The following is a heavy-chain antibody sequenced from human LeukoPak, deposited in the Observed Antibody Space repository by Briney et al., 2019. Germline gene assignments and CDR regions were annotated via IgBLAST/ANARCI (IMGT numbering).Heavy chain of an antibody. CDR3: ARALRGYSYVLDY. D-gene: IGHD5-18*01. CDR1: AFAVSSNY. Sequence: GGSLRLSCAASAFAVSSNYMSWVRQAPGKGLEWVSVIYSGGSTYYADSVKGRFTISRDNSKNTLYLQMNSLRAEDTAVYYCARALRGYSYVLDYWGQGTLVTVSS. CDR2: IYSGGST. J-gene: IGHJ4*02. V-gene: IGHV3-53*01.